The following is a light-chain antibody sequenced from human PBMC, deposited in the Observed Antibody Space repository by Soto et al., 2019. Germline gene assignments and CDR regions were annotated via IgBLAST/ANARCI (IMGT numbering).Light chain of an antibody. CDR1: QAMSNY. J-gene: IGKJ1*01. Sequence: DIHMTQSPSSLSASVGDRVTITCRASQAMSNYLAWYQQKPGKVPKLLIYAASSLQSGVPSRFNGSGSGTHFTLIISSLQPEDVATYYCQKYNGALWAFGQGTKVEIK. CDR3: QKYNGALWA. CDR2: AAS. V-gene: IGKV1-27*01.